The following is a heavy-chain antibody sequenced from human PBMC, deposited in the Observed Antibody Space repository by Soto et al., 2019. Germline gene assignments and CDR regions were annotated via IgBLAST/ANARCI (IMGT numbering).Heavy chain of an antibody. V-gene: IGHV1-69*01. D-gene: IGHD5-12*01. CDR1: GGTFNNYP. CDR3: ARGRGYSGDDHYYYFDMDV. Sequence: QVQLVQSGAEVKKPASSVKVSCKASGGTFNNYPITWVRQAPGEGLEWMGGSIPIFGTANYAQNFQGGVTISVVESTSTAYMELSSLRSEETAVYYCARGRGYSGDDHYYYFDMDVWGQGTTVTVSS. J-gene: IGHJ6*02. CDR2: SIPIFGTA.